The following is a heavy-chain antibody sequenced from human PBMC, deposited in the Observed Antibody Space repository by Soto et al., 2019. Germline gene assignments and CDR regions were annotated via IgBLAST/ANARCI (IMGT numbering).Heavy chain of an antibody. CDR1: GFTFSSYA. V-gene: IGHV3-23*01. CDR2: ISGSGGST. Sequence: GGSLRLSCAASGFTFSSYAMSWVRQAPGKGLEWVSAISGSGGSTYYADSVKGRFTISRDNSKNTLYLQMNSLRAEDTAVYYCAKDGEYSSSSEGQGRINWFDPWGQGTPVTVSS. J-gene: IGHJ5*02. D-gene: IGHD6-6*01. CDR3: AKDGEYSSSSEGQGRINWFDP.